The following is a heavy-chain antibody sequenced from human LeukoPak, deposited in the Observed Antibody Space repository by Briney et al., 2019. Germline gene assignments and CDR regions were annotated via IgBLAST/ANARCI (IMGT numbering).Heavy chain of an antibody. V-gene: IGHV3-66*01. CDR1: RFTVSTNY. J-gene: IGHJ4*02. CDR3: ARSVAARYFDY. Sequence: GGSLRLSCAASRFTVSTNYMTWVRQAPGKGLEWVSVIYAGGTTYYADSVKGRFTISRDNSKNTLYLQMNSLRAEDTAVYYCARSVAARYFDYWGQGTLVTVSS. CDR2: IYAGGTT. D-gene: IGHD6-6*01.